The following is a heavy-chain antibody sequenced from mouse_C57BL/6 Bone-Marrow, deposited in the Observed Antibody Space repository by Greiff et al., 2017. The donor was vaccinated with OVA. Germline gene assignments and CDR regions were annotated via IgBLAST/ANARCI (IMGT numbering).Heavy chain of an antibody. V-gene: IGHV1-75*01. CDR3: ERTGTYDDGSSYYIDY. Sequence: QVQLQQSGPELVKPGASVKISCKASGYTFTDYYINWVKQRPGQGLEWIGWIFPGSGSTYYNEKFKGKATLTVDKSSSTAYMLLSSLTSEDSAVYFYERTGTYDDGSSYYIDYWGQGTTLTVSS. CDR1: GYTFTDYY. J-gene: IGHJ2*01. D-gene: IGHD1-1*01. CDR2: IFPGSGST.